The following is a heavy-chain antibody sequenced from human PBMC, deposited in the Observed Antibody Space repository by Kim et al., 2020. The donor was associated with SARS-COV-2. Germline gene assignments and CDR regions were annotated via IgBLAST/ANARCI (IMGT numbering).Heavy chain of an antibody. J-gene: IGHJ6*02. CDR2: IRSKAYGGTT. Sequence: GGSLRLSCTASGFTFGDYAMSWVRQAPGKGLEWVGFIRSKAYGGTTEYAASVKGRFTISRDDSKSIAYLQMNSLKTEDTAVYYCTRDRSGAAAEGSYYYYGMDVWGQGTTVTVSS. V-gene: IGHV3-49*04. CDR3: TRDRSGAAAEGSYYYYGMDV. D-gene: IGHD6-13*01. CDR1: GFTFGDYA.